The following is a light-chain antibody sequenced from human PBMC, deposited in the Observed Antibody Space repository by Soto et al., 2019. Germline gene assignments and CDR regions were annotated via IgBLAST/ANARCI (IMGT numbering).Light chain of an antibody. CDR1: QSVSSN. J-gene: IGKJ4*01. V-gene: IGKV3-15*01. Sequence: EIVMTQSPASLSVSPGERATLSCRASQSVSSNLARYQQKPGQAPRLLIYGTSTRATGIPARFSGSGSGTEFTLTISSLQAEDVAVYYCQQYNGCPLTFGGGTKVEIK. CDR3: QQYNGCPLT. CDR2: GTS.